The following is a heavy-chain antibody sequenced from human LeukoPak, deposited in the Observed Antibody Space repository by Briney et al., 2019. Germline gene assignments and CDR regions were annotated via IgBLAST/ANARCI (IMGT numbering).Heavy chain of an antibody. V-gene: IGHV3-74*01. J-gene: IGHJ4*02. CDR1: GFTFSSYW. CDR3: ASGRDSGYDYGAVAVSFDY. Sequence: GGSLRLSCAASGFTFSSYWMHWVRQAPGKGLVWVSRINSDGSSTSYADSVKDRFTISRDNAKNTLYLQMNSLRAEDTAVYYCASGRDSGYDYGAVAVSFDYWGQGTLVTVSS. D-gene: IGHD5-12*01. CDR2: INSDGSST.